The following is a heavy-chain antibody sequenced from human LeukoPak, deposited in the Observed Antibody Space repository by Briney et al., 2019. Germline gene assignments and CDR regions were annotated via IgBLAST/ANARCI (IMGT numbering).Heavy chain of an antibody. J-gene: IGHJ6*03. CDR3: ARRRGSGSQLYYYYYMDV. Sequence: GGSLRLSCAASGFTFSSYWMSWVRQAPGKGLEWVANIKQDGSEKYYVDSVKGRFTISRDNAKNSLYLQMNSLRAEDTAVYYCARRRGSGSQLYYYYYMDVWGKGTTVTVSS. D-gene: IGHD3-10*01. V-gene: IGHV3-7*01. CDR2: IKQDGSEK. CDR1: GFTFSSYW.